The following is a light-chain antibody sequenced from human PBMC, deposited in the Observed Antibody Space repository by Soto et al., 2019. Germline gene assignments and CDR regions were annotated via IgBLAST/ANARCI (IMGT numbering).Light chain of an antibody. CDR2: GAS. V-gene: IGKV3-20*01. CDR3: QQYGSSMYI. CDR1: QSVSSSH. Sequence: EIVLTQSPGTLSLSPGERATLSCRASQSVSSSHLAWYQQKPGQAPRLLIYGASTRATGIPDRFSGSGSGTEFPLTISRLEPEDVAVYYCQQYGSSMYIFGPGTKLEIK. J-gene: IGKJ2*01.